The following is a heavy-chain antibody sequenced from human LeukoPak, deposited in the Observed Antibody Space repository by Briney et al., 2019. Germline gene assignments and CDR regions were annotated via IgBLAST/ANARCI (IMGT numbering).Heavy chain of an antibody. D-gene: IGHD3-22*01. CDR1: GGTFSSYA. CDR2: IIPILGIA. J-gene: IGHJ4*02. CDR3: ARERLPYYYDSSGYYHPLFDY. Sequence: ASVKVSCKASGGTFSSYAISWVRQAPGQGLEWMGRIIPILGIANYAQKFQGRVTITADKSTSTAYMELSSLRSEDTAVYYCARERLPYYYDSSGYYHPLFDYWGQGTLVTVSS. V-gene: IGHV1-69*04.